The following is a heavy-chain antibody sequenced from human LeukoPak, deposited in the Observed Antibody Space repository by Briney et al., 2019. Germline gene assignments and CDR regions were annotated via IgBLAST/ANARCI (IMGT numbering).Heavy chain of an antibody. CDR3: AREVIASGDWFDP. D-gene: IGHD3-16*02. V-gene: IGHV4-59*01. CDR2: IYYSGST. CDR1: GGSISSYY. Sequence: PSETLSLTCTVSGGSISSYYWSWIRQPPGKGLEWIGYIYYSGSTNYNPSLKSRVTISVDTSKNQFSLKLSSVTAADTAVYYCAREVIASGDWFDPWGQGTLVTVSS. J-gene: IGHJ5*02.